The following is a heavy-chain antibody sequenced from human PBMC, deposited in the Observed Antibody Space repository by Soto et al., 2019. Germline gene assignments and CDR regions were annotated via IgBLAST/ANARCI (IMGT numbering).Heavy chain of an antibody. D-gene: IGHD6-13*01. J-gene: IGHJ6*02. CDR3: ARGLIAAAEKGMDG. V-gene: IGHV1-69*01. CDR2: IIPIFGTA. CDR1: GGTFSIYD. Sequence: SAKVSCKASGGTFSIYDISWVRQAPGQGLEWMGGIIPIFGTANYAQKFQGRVTITADESTSTAYMELSSLRSEDTAVYYCARGLIAAAEKGMDGWGQGTTGT.